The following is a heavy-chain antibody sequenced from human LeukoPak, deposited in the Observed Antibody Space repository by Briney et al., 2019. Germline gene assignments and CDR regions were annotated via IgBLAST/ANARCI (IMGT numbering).Heavy chain of an antibody. D-gene: IGHD3-16*01. J-gene: IGHJ4*02. Sequence: SETLSLTCLVSGGSIRSDSYYWGWIRQPPGKGLEWFGRIFHSGSTYYNPSLKSRVTMSIDTSKNQFSLKLGSETAADTAVYYCVGGGLHIFDYWGQGTLVTVSS. V-gene: IGHV4-39*01. CDR3: VGGGLHIFDY. CDR1: GGSIRSDSYY. CDR2: IFHSGST.